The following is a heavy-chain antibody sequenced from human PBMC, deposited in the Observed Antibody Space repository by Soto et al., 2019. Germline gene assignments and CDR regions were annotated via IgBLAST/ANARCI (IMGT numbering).Heavy chain of an antibody. J-gene: IGHJ6*02. Sequence: QVQLVESGGGVVQPGRSLRLSCAASGFTFSSYAMHWVRQAPGKGLEWVAVISYDGSNKYYADSVKGRFTISRDNSKNTLYLQMNSLRAEDTAVYYCAREGVRSSWYGLYGMDVWGQGTTVTVSS. CDR2: ISYDGSNK. V-gene: IGHV3-30-3*01. CDR1: GFTFSSYA. CDR3: AREGVRSSWYGLYGMDV. D-gene: IGHD6-13*01.